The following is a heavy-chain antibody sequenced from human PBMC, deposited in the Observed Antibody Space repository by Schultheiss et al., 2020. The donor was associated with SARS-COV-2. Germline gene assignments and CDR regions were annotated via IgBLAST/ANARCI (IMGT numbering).Heavy chain of an antibody. D-gene: IGHD1-26*01. J-gene: IGHJ3*02. V-gene: IGHV4-59*08. CDR2: IYYSGST. CDR1: GGSISSYY. CDR3: ARGRVLPGAGATWPAFDI. Sequence: SQTLSLTCTVSGGSISSYYWSWIRQPPGKGLEWIGYIYYSGSTNYNPSLKSRVTISVDTSKNQFSLKLSSVTAADTAVYYCARGRVLPGAGATWPAFDIWGQGTMVTVSS.